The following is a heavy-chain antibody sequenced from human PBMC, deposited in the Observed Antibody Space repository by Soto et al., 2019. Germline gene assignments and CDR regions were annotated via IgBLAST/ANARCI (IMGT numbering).Heavy chain of an antibody. CDR3: AKTWGLRLAPTGDYFDY. D-gene: IGHD3-16*01. Sequence: QVQLVESGGGVVQPGRSLRLSCAASGFTFSNYGMHWVRQAPGKGLEWVALISYDGNNSSYADSVKGRFTISRDNSKNTLSLQMNSLRPGDTAMYYCAKTWGLRLAPTGDYFDYWGQGTLVTVSS. V-gene: IGHV3-30*18. CDR1: GFTFSNYG. J-gene: IGHJ4*02. CDR2: ISYDGNNS.